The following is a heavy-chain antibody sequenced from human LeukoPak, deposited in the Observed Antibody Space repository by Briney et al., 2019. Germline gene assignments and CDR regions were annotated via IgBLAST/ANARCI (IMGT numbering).Heavy chain of an antibody. D-gene: IGHD3-9*01. CDR2: INHSGST. Sequence: SETLSLTCAVYGGSFSGYYWSWIRQPPGKGLEWIGEINHSGSTNYNPSLKSRVTISVDTSKNQFSLKRSSVPAADTAVYYCALLDYDILTGSDYWGQGTLVTVSS. CDR3: ALLDYDILTGSDY. V-gene: IGHV4-34*01. J-gene: IGHJ4*02. CDR1: GGSFSGYY.